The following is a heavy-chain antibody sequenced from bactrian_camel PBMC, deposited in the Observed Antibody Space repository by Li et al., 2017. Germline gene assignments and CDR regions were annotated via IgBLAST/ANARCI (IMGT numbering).Heavy chain of an antibody. J-gene: IGHJ4*01. CDR1: GYTTIRHS. D-gene: IGHD1*01. CDR3: AADPAPYAACGSSRWRLRSRFPY. CDR2: IRTGAGVT. V-gene: IGHV3S54*01. Sequence: HVQLVESGGGSVQPGGSLRLSCSGSGYTTIRHSMGWYRRAPGKEREGVAVIRTGAGVTYYGDSVQGRFTISQDKAKYTVFLQMDSMKYEDTAMYYCAADPAPYAACGSSRWRLRSRFPYWAQGTQVTVS.